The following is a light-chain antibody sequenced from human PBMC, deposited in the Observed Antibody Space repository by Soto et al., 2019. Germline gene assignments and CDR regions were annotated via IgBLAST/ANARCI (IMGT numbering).Light chain of an antibody. J-gene: IGKJ1*01. CDR1: QSVGSN. CDR2: SAA. V-gene: IGKV3-15*01. Sequence: IVLTQSPATLPVSHRKRVTHSYRASQSVGSNLAWYQKKPGQAPRLLSYSAATRATGIPARFSGSGSGTEFTLTISSLQSEDFGVYYCQQYIKRWTFGQGTKVDIK. CDR3: QQYIKRWT.